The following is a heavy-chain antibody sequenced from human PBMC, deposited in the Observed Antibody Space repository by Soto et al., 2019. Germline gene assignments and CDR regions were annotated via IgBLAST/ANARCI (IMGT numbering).Heavy chain of an antibody. CDR2: IYTGGST. Sequence: EVQLVESGGGLIQPGGSLRLSCAASGFTVSSKYISWVRQAPGKGLEWVSVIYTGGSTSYADSVKGRFTMSRDNSKNTVYLQMNSLRAEDTAVYYCARDSGGDSNQHWGQGTLVTVSS. CDR1: GFTVSSKY. J-gene: IGHJ1*01. D-gene: IGHD2-21*02. V-gene: IGHV3-53*01. CDR3: ARDSGGDSNQH.